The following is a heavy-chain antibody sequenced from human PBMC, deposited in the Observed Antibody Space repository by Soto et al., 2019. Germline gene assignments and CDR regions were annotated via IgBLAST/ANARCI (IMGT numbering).Heavy chain of an antibody. CDR1: GFTFSSYG. Sequence: QVQLVESGGGVVQPGRSLRLSCAASGFTFSSYGMHWVRQAPGKGLEWVAVIWYDGSNKYYADSVKGRFTISRDNSKNTVYLQMNSLRAEDTAVFYCARAVGRQLVRVSFDLWGRGTLVTVSS. V-gene: IGHV3-33*01. J-gene: IGHJ2*01. CDR2: IWYDGSNK. D-gene: IGHD6-13*01. CDR3: ARAVGRQLVRVSFDL.